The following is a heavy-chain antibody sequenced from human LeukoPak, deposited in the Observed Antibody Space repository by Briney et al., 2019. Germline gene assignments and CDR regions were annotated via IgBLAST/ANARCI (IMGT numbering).Heavy chain of an antibody. CDR1: GGSFSGYY. V-gene: IGHV4-34*01. CDR2: INHSGST. CDR3: ARGKRAGVDAFDI. Sequence: PSETLSLTCAVYGGSFSGYYWSWIRQPPGKGLEWIGEINHSGSTNYNPSLKSRVTISVDTSKNQFSLKLSSVTAADTAVYYCARGKRAGVDAFDIWGQGTMVTVSS. D-gene: IGHD3-10*01. J-gene: IGHJ3*02.